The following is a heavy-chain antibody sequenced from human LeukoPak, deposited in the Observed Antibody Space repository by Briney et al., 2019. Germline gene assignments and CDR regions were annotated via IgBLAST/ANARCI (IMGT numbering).Heavy chain of an antibody. CDR2: INPDSGGT. CDR3: ARPFIETPSLGALDY. Sequence: GASVKVSCKASGYTFTDYYMHWVRQAPGQGLEWMGWINPDSGGTNYAQNFQGRVTMTRDTSISTAHMELSRLRSDDTAVYYCARPFIETPSLGALDYWGQGTLVTVSS. V-gene: IGHV1-2*02. J-gene: IGHJ4*02. CDR1: GYTFTDYY. D-gene: IGHD4-23*01.